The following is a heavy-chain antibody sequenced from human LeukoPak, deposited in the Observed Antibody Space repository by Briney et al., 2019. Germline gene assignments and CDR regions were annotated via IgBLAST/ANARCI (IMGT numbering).Heavy chain of an antibody. D-gene: IGHD3-10*01. CDR1: GFTFSSYA. V-gene: IGHV3-30*04. Sequence: WGTLRLSCAVSGFTFSSYAMHWVRQAPGKGLEWVAAISYDGSNKYYADSVKRRFTISRDTAKNSSYLQMTSLTAEAPAYYYSAREGVVRGVIYHYAFDIWGKGTMVTVSS. CDR2: ISYDGSNK. CDR3: AREGVVRGVIYHYAFDI. J-gene: IGHJ3*02.